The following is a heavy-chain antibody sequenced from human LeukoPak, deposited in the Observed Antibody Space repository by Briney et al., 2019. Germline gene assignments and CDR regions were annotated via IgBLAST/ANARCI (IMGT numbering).Heavy chain of an antibody. J-gene: IGHJ5*02. CDR2: ISGSGGST. CDR3: AKGANFVVVPAAVNWFDP. D-gene: IGHD2-2*01. V-gene: IGHV3-23*01. Sequence: PGGSLRLSCAASGFTFSSYAMSWVRQAPGKGLEWVSTISGSGGSTYYADSVRGRFTISRDNSKSTLYLQMNSLRAEDTAVYYCAKGANFVVVPAAVNWFDPWGQGTLVTVPS. CDR1: GFTFSSYA.